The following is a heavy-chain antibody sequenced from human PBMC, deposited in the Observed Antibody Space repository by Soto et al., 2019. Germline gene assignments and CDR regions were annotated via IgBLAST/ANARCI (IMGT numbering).Heavy chain of an antibody. CDR2: IIPILGIA. CDR1: GGTFSSYT. V-gene: IGHV1-69*02. D-gene: IGHD6-19*01. Sequence: QVQLVQSGAEVKKPGSSVKVSCKASGGTFSSYTISWVRQAPGQGLEWMGRIIPILGIANYAQKFQGRVTITXXTXTXXAYLELSSLRSEATAVYYFAGVVPAEAGTEDWFHPWGKGTLVTVSS. J-gene: IGHJ5*02. CDR3: AGVVPAEAGTEDWFHP.